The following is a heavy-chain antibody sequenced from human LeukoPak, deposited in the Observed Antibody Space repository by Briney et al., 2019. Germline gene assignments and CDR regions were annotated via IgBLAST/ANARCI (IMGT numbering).Heavy chain of an antibody. CDR3: AKAPREVAAAGTDWFDP. CDR1: GFTFSSYE. CDR2: ISGDGGST. D-gene: IGHD6-13*01. V-gene: IGHV3-43*02. J-gene: IGHJ5*02. Sequence: PGGSLRLSCAASGFTFSSYEMNWVRQAPGKGLEWVSLISGDGGSTYYADSVKGRFTISRDNSKNSLYLQMNSLRTEDTALYYCAKAPREVAAAGTDWFDPWGQGTLVTVSS.